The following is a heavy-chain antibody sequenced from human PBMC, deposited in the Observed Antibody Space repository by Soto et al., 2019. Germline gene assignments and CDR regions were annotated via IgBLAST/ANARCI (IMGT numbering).Heavy chain of an antibody. J-gene: IGHJ4*02. CDR2: IIPIFGTA. CDR1: GGTFSSYA. Sequence: QVQLVQSGAEVKKPGSSVKVSCKASGGTFSSYAISWVRQAPGQGLEWMGGIIPIFGTANYAQKFQGRVTITADESTRTDYMELSSLRSEDTAVYYCAREKPYCGGDCYEPDYWGQGTLVTVSS. CDR3: AREKPYCGGDCYEPDY. V-gene: IGHV1-69*01. D-gene: IGHD2-21*02.